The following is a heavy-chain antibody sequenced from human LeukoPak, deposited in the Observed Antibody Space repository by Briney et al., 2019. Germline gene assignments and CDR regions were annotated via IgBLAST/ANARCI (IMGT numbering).Heavy chain of an antibody. D-gene: IGHD3-3*01. CDR1: GFTFSSYG. J-gene: IGHJ4*02. CDR2: IRYDGSNK. CDR3: AKDAGPSYYDFWSGRGGYFDY. Sequence: GGSLRLSCAASGFTFSSYGMHWVRQAPGKGLEWVAFIRYDGSNKYYADSVKGRFTISRDNSKNTLYLQMNSLRAEDTAVYYCAKDAGPSYYDFWSGRGGYFDYWGQGTLVTVSS. V-gene: IGHV3-30*02.